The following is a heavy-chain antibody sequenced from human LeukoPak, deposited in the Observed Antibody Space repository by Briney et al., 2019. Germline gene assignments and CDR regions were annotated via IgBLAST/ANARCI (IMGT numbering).Heavy chain of an antibody. CDR2: ISGSGDNT. V-gene: IGHV3-23*01. CDR3: AKGIQSYYFDY. Sequence: PVGSLRLSCAASGFTFSSYAMSWVRQAPGKGLEWVSVISGSGDNTYYADSVKGRFTISRDNSKNTLYLQMNSLRAEDTAVYYCAKGIQSYYFDYWGQGTLVTVSS. J-gene: IGHJ4*02. CDR1: GFTFSSYA. D-gene: IGHD3/OR15-3a*01.